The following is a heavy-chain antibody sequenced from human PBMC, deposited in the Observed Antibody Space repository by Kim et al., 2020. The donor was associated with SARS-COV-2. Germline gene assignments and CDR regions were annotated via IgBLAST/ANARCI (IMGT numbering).Heavy chain of an antibody. Sequence: GGSLRLSCAASGFTFRSHSIHWVRQAPGKGLEWVAVISYDGSNKYYADSVKGRFTISRDNSKNTLYLQMNSLRAEDTAVYYCAKDLGDSSGYYYIYYYNMDVWGQGTTVTVSS. J-gene: IGHJ6*03. CDR3: AKDLGDSSGYYYIYYYNMDV. CDR1: GFTFRSHS. D-gene: IGHD3-22*01. CDR2: ISYDGSNK. V-gene: IGHV3-30*18.